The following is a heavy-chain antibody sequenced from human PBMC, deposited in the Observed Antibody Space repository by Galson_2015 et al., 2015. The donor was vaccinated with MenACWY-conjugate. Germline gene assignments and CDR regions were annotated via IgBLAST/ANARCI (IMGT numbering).Heavy chain of an antibody. J-gene: IGHJ4*02. D-gene: IGHD6-19*01. V-gene: IGHV3-11*05. CDR2: VSSSGRYT. CDR3: AKAGYSSGFLVGHSSDF. CDR1: GFTFSDSY. Sequence: SLRLSCAASGFTFSDSYMSWIRQAPGKGLEWISYVSSSGRYTNYADSVKGRFTISRDNAAKSLYLQMNSLRAEDTAVYYCAKAGYSSGFLVGHSSDFWGQGTLVTVSS.